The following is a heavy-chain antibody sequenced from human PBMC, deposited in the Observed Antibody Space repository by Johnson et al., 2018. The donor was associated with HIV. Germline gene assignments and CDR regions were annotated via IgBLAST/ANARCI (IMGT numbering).Heavy chain of an antibody. CDR1: GFTFSSYA. CDR3: AKDPYSRKDAFDI. J-gene: IGHJ3*02. CDR2: ISGSGGSQ. V-gene: IGHV3-23*04. D-gene: IGHD1-14*01. Sequence: EVQLVESGGGVVQPGKSLTLSCAASGFTFSSYAMSWVRQAPGKGLEWVSSISGSGGSQHYADSVKGRFTISRYNSKSTLYLQMNSLRAEDTAVYYCAKDPYSRKDAFDIWGQGTMVTVSS.